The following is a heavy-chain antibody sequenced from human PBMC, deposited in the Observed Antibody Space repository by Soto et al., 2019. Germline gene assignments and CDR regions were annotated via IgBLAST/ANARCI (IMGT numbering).Heavy chain of an antibody. J-gene: IGHJ4*02. Sequence: DVQLVQTGGVVAQPGGSVRLSCAASGFTFDDYSMHWVRQAPGKGLEWVSLITWDGGSTFYADSVKGRFTISRDNSKNFLYLHMNSLRTEDTALYYCAKEKDRIFHYWGQGTPVTVSS. D-gene: IGHD3-16*02. CDR2: ITWDGGST. CDR1: GFTFDDYS. CDR3: AKEKDRIFHY. V-gene: IGHV3-43*01.